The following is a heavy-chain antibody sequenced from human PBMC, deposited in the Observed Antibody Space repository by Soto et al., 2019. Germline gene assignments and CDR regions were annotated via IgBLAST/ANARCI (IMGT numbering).Heavy chain of an antibody. V-gene: IGHV2-5*02. CDR2: IYWDDDK. Sequence: SGPTLVNPTQTLTLTCTFSGFSLSTSGVGVGWIRQPPGKALEWLALIYWDDDKRYSPSLKSRLTITKDTSKNQVVLTMTNMDPVDTATYYCAHRGYGDSIDLYYFDYWGQGTLVTVSS. D-gene: IGHD4-17*01. J-gene: IGHJ4*02. CDR1: GFSLSTSGVG. CDR3: AHRGYGDSIDLYYFDY.